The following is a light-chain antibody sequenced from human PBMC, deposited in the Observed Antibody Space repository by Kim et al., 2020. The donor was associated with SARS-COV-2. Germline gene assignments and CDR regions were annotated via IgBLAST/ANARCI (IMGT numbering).Light chain of an antibody. V-gene: IGKV2-28*01. Sequence: PASISCRSSQSLLFSNGYNYLEWYLQTPGQSPQLLIYLGSSRASGVPDRFSGSGSGTDFTLNISRVEAGDVGVYYCMQALQSPPTFGQGTKVDIK. CDR1: QSLLFSNGYNY. CDR2: LGS. CDR3: MQALQSPPT. J-gene: IGKJ1*01.